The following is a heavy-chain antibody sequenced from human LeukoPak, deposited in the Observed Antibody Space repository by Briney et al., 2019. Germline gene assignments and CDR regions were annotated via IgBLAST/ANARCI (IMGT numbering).Heavy chain of an antibody. CDR3: ARTGDSSGYYRNAIDY. CDR1: GGSISSSSYY. D-gene: IGHD3-22*01. V-gene: IGHV4-39*07. CDR2: IYYRGST. Sequence: SETLSLTCTVSGGSISSSSYYWGWIRQPPGKGLEWIGSIYYRGSTYYNPSLRSRITLSLDTSKSQFSLSLSSVTAADTAVYYCARTGDSSGYYRNAIDYWGQGTLVTVSS. J-gene: IGHJ4*02.